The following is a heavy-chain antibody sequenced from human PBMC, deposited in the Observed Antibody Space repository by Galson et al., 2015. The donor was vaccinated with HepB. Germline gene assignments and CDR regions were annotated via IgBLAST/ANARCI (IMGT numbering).Heavy chain of an antibody. D-gene: IGHD3/OR15-3a*01. CDR2: IWYDANNK. Sequence: SLRLSCAASGFTFSSYAMHWVRQAPGKGLEWVAVIWYDANNKYYADSVKGRFTISRDNSKNTLYLQMNSLRGEDTAVYYCARGLEDWEPTLDYWGQGTLVTVPS. J-gene: IGHJ4*02. V-gene: IGHV3-33*01. CDR3: ARGLEDWEPTLDY. CDR1: GFTFSSYA.